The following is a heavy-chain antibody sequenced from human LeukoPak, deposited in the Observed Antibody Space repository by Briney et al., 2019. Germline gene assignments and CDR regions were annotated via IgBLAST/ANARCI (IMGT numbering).Heavy chain of an antibody. J-gene: IGHJ4*02. Sequence: SGGSLRLSCAASGFTFSSYGMHWVRQAPGKGLEWVAVISYDGSNKYYADSVKGRFTISRDNSKNTLYLQMNSLRAEDTAVYYCAKPDVGSSQDYWGQGTLVTVSS. CDR2: ISYDGSNK. D-gene: IGHD6-13*01. V-gene: IGHV3-30*18. CDR1: GFTFSSYG. CDR3: AKPDVGSSQDY.